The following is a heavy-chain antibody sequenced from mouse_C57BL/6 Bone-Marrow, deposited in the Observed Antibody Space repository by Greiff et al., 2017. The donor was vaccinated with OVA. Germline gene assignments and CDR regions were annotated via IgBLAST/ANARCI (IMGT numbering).Heavy chain of an antibody. V-gene: IGHV1-81*01. CDR3: ARFELYYSNYRAWFAY. J-gene: IGHJ3*01. Sequence: VQLQQSGAELARPGASVKLSCKASGYTFTSYGISWVKQRTGQGLEWIGEIYPRSGKTYYNEKFKGKATLTADKSSSTAYMELRSLTSEDSAVYFCARFELYYSNYRAWFAYWGQGTLVTVSA. CDR1: GYTFTSYG. CDR2: IYPRSGKT. D-gene: IGHD2-5*01.